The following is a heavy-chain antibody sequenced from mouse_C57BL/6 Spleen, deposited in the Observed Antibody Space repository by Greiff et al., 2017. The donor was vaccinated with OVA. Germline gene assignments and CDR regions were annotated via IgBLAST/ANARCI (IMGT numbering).Heavy chain of an antibody. D-gene: IGHD1-1*01. Sequence: QVQLQQPGAELVMPGASVKLSCKASGYTFTSYWMHWVKQRPGQGLEWIGEIDPSDSYTNYNQKFKGKSTLTVDKSSSTAYMQLSSLTSEDSAVDYCARDYGSSRAWFAYWGQGTLVTVSA. CDR3: ARDYGSSRAWFAY. CDR1: GYTFTSYW. V-gene: IGHV1-69*01. CDR2: IDPSDSYT. J-gene: IGHJ3*01.